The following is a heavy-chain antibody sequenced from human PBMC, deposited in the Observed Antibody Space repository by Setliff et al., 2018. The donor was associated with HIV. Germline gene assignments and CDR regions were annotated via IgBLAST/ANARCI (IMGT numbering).Heavy chain of an antibody. Sequence: PSETLSLTCTVSGGSIRSSTYYWGWIRQSPGKGLEWIGSLHYSGNTYYNSSLKSRVTISLDTSKNQFSLKLNSVTAADTAVYYCARAMTYYFDSSGSFGWFDPWGQGTLVTVSS. J-gene: IGHJ5*02. V-gene: IGHV4-39*07. CDR3: ARAMTYYFDSSGSFGWFDP. CDR2: LHYSGNT. D-gene: IGHD3-22*01. CDR1: GGSIRSSTYY.